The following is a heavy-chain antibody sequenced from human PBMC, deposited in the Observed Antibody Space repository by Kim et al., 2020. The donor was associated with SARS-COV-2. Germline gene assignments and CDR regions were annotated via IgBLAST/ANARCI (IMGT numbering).Heavy chain of an antibody. Sequence: SETLSLTCTVSGGSISSYYWSWIRQPPGKGLEWIGYIYYSGSTNYNPSLKSRVTISVDTSKNQFSLKLSSVTAADTAVYYCARALVVPAARDYYYGMDVWGQGTTVTVSS. J-gene: IGHJ6*02. V-gene: IGHV4-59*01. CDR2: IYYSGST. CDR3: ARALVVPAARDYYYGMDV. CDR1: GGSISSYY. D-gene: IGHD2-2*01.